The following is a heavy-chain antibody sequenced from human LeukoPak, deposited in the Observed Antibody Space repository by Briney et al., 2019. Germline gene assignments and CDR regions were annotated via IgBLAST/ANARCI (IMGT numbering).Heavy chain of an antibody. CDR3: ARRPAYGDLDYIDY. V-gene: IGHV4-34*01. J-gene: IGHJ4*02. Sequence: PSETLSLTCAVYGGSLSGYYWSWIRQPPGKGLEWIGEINHSGSTNYNPSLKSRVTISVDTSKNQFSLKLSSVTAADTAVYYCARRPAYGDLDYIDYWGQGNLVTVSS. CDR2: INHSGST. CDR1: GGSLSGYY. D-gene: IGHD4-17*01.